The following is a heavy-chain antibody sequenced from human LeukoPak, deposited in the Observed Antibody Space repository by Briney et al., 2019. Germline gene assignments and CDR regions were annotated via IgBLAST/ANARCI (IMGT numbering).Heavy chain of an antibody. CDR2: INSDGSWT. CDR3: GKEVERHFDLKY. V-gene: IGHV3-74*01. Sequence: GGSLRLSCAASGNYWMHWVRQAPGKGLVWVSHINSDGSWTSYADSVKGRFTISRDSSKRIPYLQMNSVRAEDTAIYYCGKEVERHFDLKYWGQGTLVTVSS. J-gene: IGHJ4*02. CDR1: GNYW.